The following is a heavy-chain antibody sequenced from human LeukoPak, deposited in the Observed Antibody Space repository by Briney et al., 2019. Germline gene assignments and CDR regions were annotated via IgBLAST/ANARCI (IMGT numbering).Heavy chain of an antibody. D-gene: IGHD2-2*01. CDR1: GGSISSNNW. CDR2: IYYSGST. J-gene: IGHJ4*02. V-gene: IGHV4-4*02. Sequence: SVTLSLTCAVSGGSISSNNWWSWVRQPPGKGLEWIGYIYYSGSTNYNPSLKSRVTISVDTSKNQFSLKLSSVTAADTAVYYCARDRGPAVGYDYWGQGTLVTVSS. CDR3: ARDRGPAVGYDY.